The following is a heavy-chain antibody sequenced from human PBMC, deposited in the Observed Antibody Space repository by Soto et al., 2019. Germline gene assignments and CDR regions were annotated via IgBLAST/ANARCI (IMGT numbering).Heavy chain of an antibody. CDR1: GGTFSSYA. CDR2: IIPIFGIA. Sequence: QVPLVQSGAEVKKPGSSVKVSCKASGGTFSSYAISWVRQAPGQGLEWMGGIIPIFGIANYAQKFQGRVTITADESTSTAYMELSSLRSEDTAVYYCARDGSITIFGVVIETNWFDPWGQGTLVTVSS. V-gene: IGHV1-69*01. D-gene: IGHD3-3*01. J-gene: IGHJ5*02. CDR3: ARDGSITIFGVVIETNWFDP.